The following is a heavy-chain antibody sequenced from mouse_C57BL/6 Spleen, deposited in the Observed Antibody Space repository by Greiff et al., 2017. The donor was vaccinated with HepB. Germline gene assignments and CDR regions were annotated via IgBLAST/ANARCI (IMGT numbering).Heavy chain of an antibody. D-gene: IGHD1-1*01. CDR3: ARGPFYGSSPHWYFDV. V-gene: IGHV2-2*01. Sequence: QVQLQQSGPGLVQPSQSLSITCTVSGFSLTSYGVHWVRQSPGKGLEWLGVIWSGGSTDYNAAFISRLSISKDNSKSQVFFKMNRLQAEDTAIYYCARGPFYGSSPHWYFDVWGTGTTVTVSS. J-gene: IGHJ1*03. CDR1: GFSLTSYG. CDR2: IWSGGST.